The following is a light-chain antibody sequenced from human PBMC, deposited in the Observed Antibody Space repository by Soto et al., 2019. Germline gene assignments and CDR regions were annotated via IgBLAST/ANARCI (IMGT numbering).Light chain of an antibody. Sequence: DIQMTQSPSSVSASVGDRFIITCRASQGIRSWLAWYQQKPGKAPKVLIYGASILQSGVPSRFSGSGSVSDFTLAIRSLQPDDFATYLCQQSNHFPLTFGGGTKVDIK. CDR3: QQSNHFPLT. J-gene: IGKJ4*01. CDR1: QGIRSW. V-gene: IGKV1-12*01. CDR2: GAS.